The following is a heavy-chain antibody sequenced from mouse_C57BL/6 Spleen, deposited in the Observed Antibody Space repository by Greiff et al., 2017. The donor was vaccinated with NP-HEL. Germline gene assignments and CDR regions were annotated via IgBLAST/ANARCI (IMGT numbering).Heavy chain of an antibody. D-gene: IGHD3-1*01. CDR3: ASRVTDLYFDV. Sequence: QVQLQQPGAELVMPGASVKLSCKASGYTFTSYWMHWVKQRPGQGLEWIGEIDPSDSYTNYNQKFKGKSTLTVDKSSSTAYMKLSSLTSEDSAVYYCASRVTDLYFDVWGTGTTVTVSS. V-gene: IGHV1-69*01. CDR2: IDPSDSYT. CDR1: GYTFTSYW. J-gene: IGHJ1*03.